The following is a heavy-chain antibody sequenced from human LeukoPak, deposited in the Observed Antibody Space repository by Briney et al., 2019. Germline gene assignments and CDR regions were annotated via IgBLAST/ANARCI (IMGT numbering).Heavy chain of an antibody. CDR2: ISSSSSYI. V-gene: IGHV3-21*01. D-gene: IGHD3-16*02. J-gene: IGHJ6*03. CDR1: GFTFSSYS. Sequence: GGSLRLSCAASGFTFSSYSMNWVRQAPGKGLEWVSSISSSSSYIYYADSVKGRFTISRDNSKNTLYLQMNSLRAEDTAVYYCAKDPSMITFGGVITAYYYYYMDVWGKGTTVTISS. CDR3: AKDPSMITFGGVITAYYYYYMDV.